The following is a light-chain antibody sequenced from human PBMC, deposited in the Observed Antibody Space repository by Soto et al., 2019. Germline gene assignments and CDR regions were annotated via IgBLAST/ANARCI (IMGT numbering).Light chain of an antibody. J-gene: IGKJ1*01. Sequence: AIRMTQSPSSLSASTGDRVTITCRASQGIGGYFAWYQVKPGKAPKLLMFAASTVQRGVPSRFSGSGSGTDFTLNISYLQSEDFAAYYCQQYYAYPRTFGQGTKVDIK. V-gene: IGKV1-8*01. CDR1: QGIGGY. CDR2: AAS. CDR3: QQYYAYPRT.